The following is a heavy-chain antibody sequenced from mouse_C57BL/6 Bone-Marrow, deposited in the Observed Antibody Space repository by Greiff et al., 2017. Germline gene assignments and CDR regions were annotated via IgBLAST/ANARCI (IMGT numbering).Heavy chain of an antibody. Sequence: QVQLQQSGAELVRPGPSVKVSCKASGYAFTNYLIEWVKQRPGQGLEWIGVINPGSGGTNYNEKFKGKATLTADKSSSTAYMQLSSLTSEDSAVYFCATHYYYGSSYEDYWGQGTTLTVSS. D-gene: IGHD1-1*01. V-gene: IGHV1-54*01. CDR1: GYAFTNYL. CDR2: INPGSGGT. CDR3: ATHYYYGSSYEDY. J-gene: IGHJ2*01.